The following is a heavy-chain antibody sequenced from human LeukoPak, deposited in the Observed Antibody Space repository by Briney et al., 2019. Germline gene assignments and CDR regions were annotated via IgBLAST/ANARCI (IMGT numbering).Heavy chain of an antibody. CDR2: ISSGSRTI. V-gene: IGHV3-48*01. D-gene: IGHD6-19*01. Sequence: GGSPRLSCAASGFSFSGYSMNWVRQAPGRGLEWISYISSGSRTIFYADSVKGRFTISRDNAKNSLYLLMNSLRGDDTAVYYCARRYVAVADYFDYWGQGTLVTVSS. CDR1: GFSFSGYS. CDR3: ARRYVAVADYFDY. J-gene: IGHJ4*02.